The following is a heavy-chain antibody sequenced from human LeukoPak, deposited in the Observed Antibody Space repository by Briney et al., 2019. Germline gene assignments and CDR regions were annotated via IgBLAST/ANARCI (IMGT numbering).Heavy chain of an antibody. CDR2: INHSGST. Sequence: SETLSLTCDVYSKSFSGYYWSWIRQTPGKGLEWIGQINHSGSTLYNPSLESRLTISLDTSKNQFSLNLNSVTAADTAVYYCARGPSPNADPFDSWGQGTLVTVSS. D-gene: IGHD4/OR15-4a*01. J-gene: IGHJ4*02. CDR1: SKSFSGYY. V-gene: IGHV4-34*01. CDR3: ARGPSPNADPFDS.